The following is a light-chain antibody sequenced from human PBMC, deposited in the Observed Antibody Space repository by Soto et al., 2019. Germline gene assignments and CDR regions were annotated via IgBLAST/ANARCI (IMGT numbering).Light chain of an antibody. J-gene: IGLJ3*02. CDR3: SSYAGSNNWV. CDR2: EVS. Sequence: QSALTQTASVSGSPGQSITMSCTGTSSDVGGYNFVSWYQQHPSKAPKLMIYEVSKRPSGVPDRFSGSKSGNTASLTVSGLQAEDEADYYCSSYAGSNNWVFGGGTKLTVL. CDR1: SSDVGGYNF. V-gene: IGLV2-8*01.